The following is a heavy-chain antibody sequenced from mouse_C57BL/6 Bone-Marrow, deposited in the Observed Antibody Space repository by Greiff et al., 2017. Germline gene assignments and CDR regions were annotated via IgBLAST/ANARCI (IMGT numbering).Heavy chain of an antibody. Sequence: VQLKESGPELVQPGASVKISCKASGYSFTDYNMNWVKQSNGKSLEWIGVINPNYGTTSYNQKFKGKATLTVDQSSSTAYMQLNSLTSEDSAVYYCARGYDYDYAMDYWGQGTSVTVSA. J-gene: IGHJ4*01. CDR2: INPNYGTT. V-gene: IGHV1-39*01. CDR1: GYSFTDYN. D-gene: IGHD2-4*01. CDR3: ARGYDYDYAMDY.